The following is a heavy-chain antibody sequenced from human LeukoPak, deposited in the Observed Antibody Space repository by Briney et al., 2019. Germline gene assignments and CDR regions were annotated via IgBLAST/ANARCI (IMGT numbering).Heavy chain of an antibody. CDR3: ARHNYGGNSYYYYYYMDV. CDR2: INWNGGST. CDR1: GFTFDDYG. V-gene: IGHV3-20*01. Sequence: PGGSLRLSCAASGFTFDDYGMSWVRQAPGKGLEWVSGINWNGGSTGYADSVKGRFTISRDNAKNSLYLQMNSLRAEDTALYHCARHNYGGNSYYYYYYMDVWGKGTTVTISS. J-gene: IGHJ6*03. D-gene: IGHD4-23*01.